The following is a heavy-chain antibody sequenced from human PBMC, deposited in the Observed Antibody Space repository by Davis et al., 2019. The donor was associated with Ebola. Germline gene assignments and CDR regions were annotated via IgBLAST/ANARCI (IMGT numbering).Heavy chain of an antibody. D-gene: IGHD3-10*01. CDR2: IYYSGST. CDR1: GGSISSYY. J-gene: IGHJ4*02. CDR3: ARVVRVTMVRGVLYYFDY. Sequence: MPGGSLRLSCTVSGGSISSYYWSWIRQPPGKGLEWIGYIYYSGSTNYNPSLKSRVTISVDTSKNQFSLKLSSVTAADTAVYYCARVVRVTMVRGVLYYFDYWGQGTLVTVSS. V-gene: IGHV4-59*01.